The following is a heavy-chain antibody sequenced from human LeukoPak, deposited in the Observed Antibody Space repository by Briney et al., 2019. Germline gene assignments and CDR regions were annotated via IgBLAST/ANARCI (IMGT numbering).Heavy chain of an antibody. J-gene: IGHJ4*02. D-gene: IGHD6-13*01. Sequence: GGSLRLSCAASGFTFSSYWMSWVRQAPGKGLEWVANIKQDGSEKYYVDSVKGRFTISRDNAKNSLYLQMNSLRAEDTAVYYCARGTIAAAGYYYFDYWGQGTQVAVSS. CDR2: IKQDGSEK. CDR1: GFTFSSYW. V-gene: IGHV3-7*04. CDR3: ARGTIAAAGYYYFDY.